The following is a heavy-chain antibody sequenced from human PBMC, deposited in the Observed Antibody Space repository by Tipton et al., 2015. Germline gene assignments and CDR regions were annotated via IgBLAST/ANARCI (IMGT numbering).Heavy chain of an antibody. CDR2: IFKSGIT. J-gene: IGHJ5*02. V-gene: IGHV4-31*03. CDR3: ARMVSIFGVVDNWFDP. CDR1: SGSIRSGDDY. Sequence: LRLSCTVSSGSIRSGDDYWSWLRQHPGKGLEWIGRIFKSGITDYTPSLKSRVSISVDTSKNQFSLKLSSVTAADTAVYYCARMVSIFGVVDNWFDPWGQGILVTVSS. D-gene: IGHD3-3*01.